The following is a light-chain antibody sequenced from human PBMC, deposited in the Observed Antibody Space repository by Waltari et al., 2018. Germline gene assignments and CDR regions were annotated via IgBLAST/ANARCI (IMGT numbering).Light chain of an antibody. J-gene: IGKJ1*01. V-gene: IGKV4-1*01. CDR2: WAS. Sequence: DIVMTQSPDSLAVSLGERATINCKSSPRLLYSPNNKNYLGWFQQRPEQPPKLLIYWASTRESGVPDRFSGSGSGSDFTLTITSLQAEDVAVYYCQQYFDTPRTFGQGTKVEIK. CDR3: QQYFDTPRT. CDR1: PRLLYSPNNKNY.